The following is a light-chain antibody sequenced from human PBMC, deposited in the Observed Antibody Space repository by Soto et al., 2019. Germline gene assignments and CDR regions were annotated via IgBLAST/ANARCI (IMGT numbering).Light chain of an antibody. V-gene: IGKV3-15*01. Sequence: MVVTQSPATRSVCPGGRSTLSCRASQSVSSNLAWYQQKPGQAPRLLIYGASTRATGIPARFSGSGSWTEFTLTLSRLEPEDFAVYYCQPYGSSITFGQGTRLEIK. CDR2: GAS. CDR3: QPYGSSIT. J-gene: IGKJ5*01. CDR1: QSVSSN.